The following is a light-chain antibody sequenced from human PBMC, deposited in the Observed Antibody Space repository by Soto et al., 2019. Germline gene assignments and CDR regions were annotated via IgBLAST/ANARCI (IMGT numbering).Light chain of an antibody. V-gene: IGKV3-15*01. CDR2: DAS. CDR3: QQYNKWPLT. CDR1: QTVYSN. Sequence: EIVMAQSPATLSVSPGEEATLSCRASQTVYSNLAWYQQKPGQAPRLLIDDASTRATGIPARFSGSGSGTEFTLTISSLQSEDFAVYYCQQYNKWPLTFGGGTKVEIK. J-gene: IGKJ4*01.